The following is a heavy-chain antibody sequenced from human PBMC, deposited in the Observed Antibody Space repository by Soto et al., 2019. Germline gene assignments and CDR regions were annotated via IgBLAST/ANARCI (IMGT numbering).Heavy chain of an antibody. V-gene: IGHV1-69*01. Sequence: QEQLVQSGPEVKKPGSSVKVSCKDSGGLFSSFAISWVRQAPGQGLEWLGGIIPVFGTPTYAEKFQGRLTITEDESTNTAYMELSSLRSGDTAVYYCGRGGGPYVWLNEFWGQGTLVTVSS. CDR2: IIPVFGTP. D-gene: IGHD3-16*01. J-gene: IGHJ4*02. CDR3: GRGGGPYVWLNEF. CDR1: GGLFSSFA.